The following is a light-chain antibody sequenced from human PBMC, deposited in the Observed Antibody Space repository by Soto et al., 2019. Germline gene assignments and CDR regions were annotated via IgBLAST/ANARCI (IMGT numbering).Light chain of an antibody. CDR1: SSDVGAYNH. CDR3: GSYGPSSTWL. J-gene: IGLJ2*01. V-gene: IGLV2-14*01. Sequence: QSALTQPASVSGSPGQSITISCAGTSSDVGAYNHVSWYQQYPGKAPKLIIYDVTNRPSGVSIRFSGSKSGNTASLTISGLQAEDEADYYCGSYGPSSTWLFGGGTKLTVL. CDR2: DVT.